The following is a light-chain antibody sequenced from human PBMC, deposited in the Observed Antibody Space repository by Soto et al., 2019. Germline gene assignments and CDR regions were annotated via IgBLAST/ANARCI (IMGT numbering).Light chain of an antibody. J-gene: IGKJ4*01. V-gene: IGKV3-15*01. CDR3: HQYYKWPLT. CDR2: DAS. CDR1: QSAISN. Sequence: TQSPSSLSASVGDRVTLSCRASQSAISNLAWYQQKPGQTPRLLIYDASTRATDIPARFSGSGSGTDFTLTISSLLSEDFAVYYCHQYYKWPLTFGGGTKVEIQ.